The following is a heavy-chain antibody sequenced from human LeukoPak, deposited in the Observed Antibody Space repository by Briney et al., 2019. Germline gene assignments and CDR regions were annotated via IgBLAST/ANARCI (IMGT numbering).Heavy chain of an antibody. Sequence: SETLSLTCTVSGYSISSGYYWGWIRQPPGKGLEWIGSIYHSGSTYYNPSLKSRVTISVDTSKNQFSLKLSSVTAADTAVYYCARVQVTAINPSSDYWGQGTLVTVSS. CDR2: IYHSGST. CDR1: GYSISSGYY. V-gene: IGHV4-38-2*02. D-gene: IGHD2-21*02. J-gene: IGHJ4*02. CDR3: ARVQVTAINPSSDY.